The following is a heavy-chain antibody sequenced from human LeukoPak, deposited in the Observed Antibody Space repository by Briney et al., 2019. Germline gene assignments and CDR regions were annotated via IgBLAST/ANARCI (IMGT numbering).Heavy chain of an antibody. J-gene: IGHJ4*02. Sequence: PSQTLSLTCTVSGVSISSGDYYWSWLRQPPGKGLEWIGYIYYSGSTYYNPSLKSRVTISVDTSKNQFSLKLSSVTAADTAVYYCARGGYGDYREYWGQGTLVTVSS. D-gene: IGHD4-17*01. V-gene: IGHV4-30-4*08. CDR2: IYYSGST. CDR3: ARGGYGDYREY. CDR1: GVSISSGDYY.